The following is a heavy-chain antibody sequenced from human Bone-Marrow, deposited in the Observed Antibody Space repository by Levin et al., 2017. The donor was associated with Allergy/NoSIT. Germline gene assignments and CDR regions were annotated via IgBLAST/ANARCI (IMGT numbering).Heavy chain of an antibody. Sequence: GGSLRLSCAASGYTFSDHWVHWVRQAPGTGLVWVSGIKSDGSDTTYADSVKGRFTISRDNAKNTLYVQMNSLTVADSAVYYCGRGRDYGMDVWGQGTTVTVSS. CDR1: GYTFSDHW. J-gene: IGHJ6*02. CDR3: GRGRDYGMDV. V-gene: IGHV3-74*01. CDR2: IKSDGSDT.